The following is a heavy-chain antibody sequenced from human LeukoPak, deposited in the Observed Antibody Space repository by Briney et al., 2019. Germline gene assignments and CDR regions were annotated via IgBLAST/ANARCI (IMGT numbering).Heavy chain of an antibody. Sequence: SETLSLTCTVSGGSISSSSYYWGWIRQPPGKGLEWIGSIYYSGSTYYNPSLKSRVTISVDTSKNQFSLKLSSVTAADTAVYYCASQVPSTLIGYYFDYWGQGTLVTVSS. V-gene: IGHV4-39*07. CDR3: ASQVPSTLIGYYFDY. D-gene: IGHD1-1*01. CDR1: GGSISSSSYY. CDR2: IYYSGST. J-gene: IGHJ4*02.